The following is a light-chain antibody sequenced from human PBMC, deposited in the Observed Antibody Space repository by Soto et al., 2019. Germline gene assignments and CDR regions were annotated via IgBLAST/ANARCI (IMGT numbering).Light chain of an antibody. CDR1: QGISNW. V-gene: IGKV1-12*01. Sequence: DIQMTQSPSSVSASVGDRVTSTCRASQGISNWLGWYQQKPGEAPKLLIYATSSLQSGVPSRFSGSGSGTDFSLTISSLQPEDFGTYDGQQASIFPYTFGQGTRLES. CDR2: ATS. J-gene: IGKJ2*01. CDR3: QQASIFPYT.